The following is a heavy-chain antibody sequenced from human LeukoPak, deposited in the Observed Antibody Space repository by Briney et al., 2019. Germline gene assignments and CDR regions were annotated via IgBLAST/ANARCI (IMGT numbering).Heavy chain of an antibody. V-gene: IGHV3-49*04. CDR2: IRSKAYRGTT. D-gene: IGHD5-18*01. Sequence: HAGGSLRLSCTTSGFNFSDHAMTWVRQAPGKGLEWVGFIRSKAYRGTTEYAASVKGRFTISRDDSKSVVYLQMNSLKSEDTAVYYCSRGPIQLWVHNGVDVWGQGTTVTVSS. CDR1: GFNFSDHA. CDR3: SRGPIQLWVHNGVDV. J-gene: IGHJ6*02.